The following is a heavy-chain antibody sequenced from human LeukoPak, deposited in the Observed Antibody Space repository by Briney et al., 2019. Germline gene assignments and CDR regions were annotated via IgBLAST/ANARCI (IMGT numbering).Heavy chain of an antibody. CDR2: IKQDGSEK. CDR1: GFTFSSYW. V-gene: IGHV3-7*01. J-gene: IGHJ4*02. CDR3: ARDDRIAVAGNDY. Sequence: PGGSLRLSCAASGFTFSSYWMSWVRQAPGKGLEWVANIKQDGSEKYYVDSVKGRFTISRDNAKNSLYLQMNSLRAEDTAVYYCARDDRIAVAGNDYWGQGTLVTVSS. D-gene: IGHD6-19*01.